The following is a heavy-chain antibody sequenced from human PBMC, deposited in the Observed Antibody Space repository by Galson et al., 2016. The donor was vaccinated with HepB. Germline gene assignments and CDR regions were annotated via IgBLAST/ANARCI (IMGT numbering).Heavy chain of an antibody. Sequence: SLRLSCAASGFTFSDFAMSWVRQAPGKGLECVSAISHSGETTLYADSVKGRFTISRDNSKNTLYLQMASLRAEDTAVYYCAPPRQWLFDYWGQGALVIVSS. D-gene: IGHD6-19*01. CDR3: APPRQWLFDY. CDR2: ISHSGETT. V-gene: IGHV3-23*01. J-gene: IGHJ4*02. CDR1: GFTFSDFA.